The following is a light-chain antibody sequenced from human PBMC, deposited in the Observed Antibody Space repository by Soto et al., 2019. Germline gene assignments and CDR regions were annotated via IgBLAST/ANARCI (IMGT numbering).Light chain of an antibody. J-gene: IGKJ4*01. CDR2: GAS. V-gene: IGKV3-15*01. CDR3: QQYNNWPLT. CDR1: QSVGSN. Sequence: EIVMTQSPATLSVSPGERATLSCRASQSVGSNLAWYQQKPGQAPRLLIYGASTRATGIPARFSGSGSGTELTLTISSLQSEDFALYYCQQYNNWPLTFGGGTKVDIK.